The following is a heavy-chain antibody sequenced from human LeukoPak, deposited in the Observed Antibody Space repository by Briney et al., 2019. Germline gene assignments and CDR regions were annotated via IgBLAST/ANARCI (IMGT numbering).Heavy chain of an antibody. CDR2: IGNSDTIT. CDR3: ARDGTVAY. CDR1: GFTFSNYE. D-gene: IGHD4-23*01. J-gene: IGHJ1*01. Sequence: PGGSLRLSCAASGFTFSNYEMNWVRQAPGKGLEWISYIGNSDTITYYADSVKRRFTISRDNAKNSLYLQMNSLRAEDTAVYYCARDGTVAYWGQGTLVTVSS. V-gene: IGHV3-48*03.